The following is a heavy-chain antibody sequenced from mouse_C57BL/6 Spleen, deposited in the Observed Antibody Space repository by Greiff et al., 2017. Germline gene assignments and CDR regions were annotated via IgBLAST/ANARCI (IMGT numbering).Heavy chain of an antibody. V-gene: IGHV5-17*01. CDR3: ARRAYDYDGYFDV. CDR2: ISSGSSTI. D-gene: IGHD2-4*01. J-gene: IGHJ1*03. Sequence: EVNVVESGGGLVKPGGSLKLSCAASGFTFSDYGMHWVRQAPEKGLEWVAYISSGSSTIYYADTVKGRFTISRDNAKNTLFLQMTSLRSEDTAMYYCARRAYDYDGYFDVWGTGTTVTVSS. CDR1: GFTFSDYG.